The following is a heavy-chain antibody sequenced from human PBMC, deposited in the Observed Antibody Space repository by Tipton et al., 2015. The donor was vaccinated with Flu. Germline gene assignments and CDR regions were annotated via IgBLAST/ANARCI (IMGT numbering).Heavy chain of an antibody. CDR1: GYTFTKFG. V-gene: IGHV1-18*01. D-gene: IGHD1-1*01. J-gene: IGHJ4*02. CDR3: VRDPLSGTHPNY. CDR2: ISTDNGDT. Sequence: QVQLVQSGAEVKKPGASVKVSCKASGYTFTKFGFSWVRQAPGERLEWMGWISTDNGDTNYAQKLQGRVTMTTDTSTSTVYMELRSLTSDDTAVYFCVRDPLSGTHPNYWGQGTLVTVSS.